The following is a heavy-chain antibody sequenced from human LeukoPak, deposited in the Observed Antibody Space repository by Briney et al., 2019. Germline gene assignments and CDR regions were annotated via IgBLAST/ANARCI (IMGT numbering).Heavy chain of an antibody. J-gene: IGHJ4*02. V-gene: IGHV3-23*01. CDR3: TKDISAVTTSGLGD. CDR2: ISGSGGST. CDR1: GFTFSSYA. D-gene: IGHD4-17*01. Sequence: PGGSLRLSCAASGFTFSSYAMSWVRHAPGKGLERVSAISGSGGSTYYADSVKGRFTISRDNSKNTLYLQMNGLGAEDTAVYYCTKDISAVTTSGLGDWGQGTLVSVSS.